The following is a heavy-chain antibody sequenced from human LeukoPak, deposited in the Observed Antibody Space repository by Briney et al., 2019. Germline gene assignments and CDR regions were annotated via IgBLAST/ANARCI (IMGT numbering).Heavy chain of an antibody. CDR1: GGSISSYY. Sequence: SETLSLTCTVSGGSISSYYWSWIRQPPGKGLEWIGYIYYDGSTNYNPSLKSRVTISVDTSKNQFSLKLSSVTAADTAVYYCARESPDHYYDSSGYYYVRNAFDIWGQGTMVTVSS. CDR3: ARESPDHYYDSSGYYYVRNAFDI. CDR2: IYYDGST. D-gene: IGHD3-22*01. J-gene: IGHJ3*02. V-gene: IGHV4-59*01.